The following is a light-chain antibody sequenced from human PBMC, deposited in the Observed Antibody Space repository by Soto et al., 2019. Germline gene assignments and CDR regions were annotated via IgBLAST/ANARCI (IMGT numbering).Light chain of an antibody. J-gene: IGKJ5*01. CDR3: QQYYNTPLT. CDR2: WAS. V-gene: IGKV4-1*01. CDR1: QSVLYSSNNRNY. Sequence: DIVMTQSPDSLAVSLGERVTINCKSSQSVLYSSNNRNYLAWYQQKPGQPPKLLIYWASTRESGVPDRFSGSGSGTDFTLTISSLQAEDVAVYYCQQYYNTPLTFGGGTRLEI.